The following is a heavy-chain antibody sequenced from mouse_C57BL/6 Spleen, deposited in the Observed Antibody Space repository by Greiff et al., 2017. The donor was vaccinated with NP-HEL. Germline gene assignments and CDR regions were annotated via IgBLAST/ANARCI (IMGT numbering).Heavy chain of an antibody. D-gene: IGHD3-3*01. CDR3: AREGTRRAMDY. CDR2: ISDGGSYT. J-gene: IGHJ4*01. V-gene: IGHV5-4*01. CDR1: GFTFSSYA. Sequence: EVKLVESGGGLVKPGGSLKLSCAASGFTFSSYAMSWVRQTPDKRLEWVATISDGGSYTYYPDNVKGRFTISRDNAKNNLYLQMSHLKSEDTAMYYCAREGTRRAMDYWGQGTSVTVSS.